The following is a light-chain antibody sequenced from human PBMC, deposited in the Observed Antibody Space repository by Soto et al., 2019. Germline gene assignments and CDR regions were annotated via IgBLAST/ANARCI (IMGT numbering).Light chain of an antibody. V-gene: IGKV3-15*01. CDR1: QSVGSN. J-gene: IGKJ5*01. CDR3: QQYNNWS. CDR2: AAS. Sequence: EVVMTQSPATLSVSPGETATLSCRASQSVGSNLAWYQQKPGQAPRLLIYAASTRATGIPARFSGSGSGTEFTLTISSLQSEDFAVHYCQQYNNWSFGQGTRLEIK.